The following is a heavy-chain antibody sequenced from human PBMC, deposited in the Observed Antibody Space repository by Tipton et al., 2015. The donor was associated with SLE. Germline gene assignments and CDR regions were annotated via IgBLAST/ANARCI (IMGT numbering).Heavy chain of an antibody. CDR3: ARDHGGSSWYY. CDR1: GGSISSYY. CDR2: IYYSGST. V-gene: IGHV4-59*01. J-gene: IGHJ4*02. Sequence: LRLSCTVSGGSISSYYWSWIRQPPGKGLEWIGYIYYSGSTNYNPSLKSRVTISVDTSKNQFSLKLSSVTAADTAVYYCARDHGGSSWYYWGQGTLVTVSS. D-gene: IGHD6-13*01.